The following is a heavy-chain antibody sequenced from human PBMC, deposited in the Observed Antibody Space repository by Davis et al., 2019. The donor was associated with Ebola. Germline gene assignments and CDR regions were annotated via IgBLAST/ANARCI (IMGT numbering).Heavy chain of an antibody. D-gene: IGHD5-12*01. Sequence: GGSLRLSCAASGFTFSSYWMSWVRQAPGKGLEWVANIKQDGSEKYYVDSVKGRFTISRDNAKNSLYLQMNSLRAEDTAVYYCARDQGRADIIVATTNLDYWGQGTLVTVSS. CDR3: ARDQGRADIIVATTNLDY. CDR1: GFTFSSYW. V-gene: IGHV3-7*01. CDR2: IKQDGSEK. J-gene: IGHJ4*02.